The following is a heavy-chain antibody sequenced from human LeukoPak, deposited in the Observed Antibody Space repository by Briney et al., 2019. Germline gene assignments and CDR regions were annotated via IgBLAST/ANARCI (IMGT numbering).Heavy chain of an antibody. V-gene: IGHV3-21*01. Sequence: GGSLRLSCAASGFGFSGDSIDWVRQAPGKGLEWVSSISSSSSYIYYADSLKVRFTISTDNAKTPLYLPMTTLKAADTAVSYCARELPPAVGYWGQGPLVTVSS. D-gene: IGHD3-16*01. CDR3: ARELPPAVGY. CDR1: GFGFSGDS. J-gene: IGHJ4*02. CDR2: ISSSSSYI.